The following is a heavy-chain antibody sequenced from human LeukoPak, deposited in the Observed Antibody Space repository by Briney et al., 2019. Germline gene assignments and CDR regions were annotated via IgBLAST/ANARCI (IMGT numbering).Heavy chain of an antibody. D-gene: IGHD5-18*01. CDR1: GYMFTGHY. J-gene: IGHJ2*01. CDR3: ARVTEHTAMVHWYFDL. CDR2: INPNSGGT. V-gene: IGHV1-2*02. Sequence: ASVKVSCTAPGYMFTGHYMHWVRQAPGQGLEWMGWINPNSGGTNYAQKFKGRVTMTRDTSISTAYKELSSLRSDDTAVYYCARVTEHTAMVHWYFDLWGRGTLVTV.